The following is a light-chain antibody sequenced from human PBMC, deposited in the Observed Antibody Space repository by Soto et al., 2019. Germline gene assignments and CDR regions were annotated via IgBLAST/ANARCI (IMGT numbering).Light chain of an antibody. Sequence: DIQMTQSPSTLSASVGDRVTITCRASQSISSWLAWYQQKPGKAPKLLIYKASTLESGVPSNFRGSGSGTEFTLTISSLQPEDFETYYCQQYNSYPWTFGQGTKVDIK. CDR3: QQYNSYPWT. CDR2: KAS. J-gene: IGKJ1*01. CDR1: QSISSW. V-gene: IGKV1-5*03.